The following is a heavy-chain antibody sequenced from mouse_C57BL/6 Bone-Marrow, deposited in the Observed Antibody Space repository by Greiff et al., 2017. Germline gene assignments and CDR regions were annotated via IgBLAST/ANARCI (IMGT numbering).Heavy chain of an antibody. CDR3: AKGDGYRFAY. Sequence: QVQLKQSGAELVMPGASVKLSCKASGYTFTSYWMHWVKQRPGQGLEWIGEIDPSDSYTNYNQKFKGKSTLTVDKSSSTAYMQLSSLTSEDSAVYYCAKGDGYRFAYWGQGTLVTVSA. J-gene: IGHJ3*01. V-gene: IGHV1-69*01. CDR2: IDPSDSYT. CDR1: GYTFTSYW. D-gene: IGHD2-3*01.